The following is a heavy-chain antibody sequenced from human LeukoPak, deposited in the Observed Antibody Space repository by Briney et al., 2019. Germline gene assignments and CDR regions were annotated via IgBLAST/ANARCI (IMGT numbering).Heavy chain of an antibody. D-gene: IGHD3-10*01. CDR1: GGSISSYY. CDR3: ASSPMYGSGSYPWVFDY. Sequence: PSETLSLTCTVSGGSISSYYWSWIRQPPGKGLEWIGYIYYSGSTNYNPSLKSRVTISVDTSKNQFSLKLSSVTAADTAVYYCASSPMYGSGSYPWVFDYWGQGTLVTVFS. CDR2: IYYSGST. V-gene: IGHV4-59*01. J-gene: IGHJ4*02.